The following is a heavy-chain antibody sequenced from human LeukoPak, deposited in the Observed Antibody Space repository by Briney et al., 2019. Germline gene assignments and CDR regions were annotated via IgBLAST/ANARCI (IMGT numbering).Heavy chain of an antibody. CDR3: ARAPQYYDILTGYYDY. CDR1: GYTFTSYY. Sequence: ASVKVSCKASGYTFTSYYMHWVRQAPGQGLEWMGIINPSGGSTSYAQKFQGRVTMTRDMSTSTVYMELSSLRSEDTAVYYCARAPQYYDILTGYYDYWGQGTLVTVSS. V-gene: IGHV1-46*01. CDR2: INPSGGST. J-gene: IGHJ4*02. D-gene: IGHD3-9*01.